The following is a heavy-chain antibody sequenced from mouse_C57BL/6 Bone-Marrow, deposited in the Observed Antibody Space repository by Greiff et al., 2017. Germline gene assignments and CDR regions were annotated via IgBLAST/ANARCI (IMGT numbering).Heavy chain of an antibody. D-gene: IGHD2-4*01. Sequence: QVQLQQPGAELVKPGASVKLSCKASGYTFTSYWMHWVKQRPGQGLEWIGMIHPNSGSTNYNEKFKSKATLTVDKSSSTAYMQRSSLTSEDSAVYYCAREGGYDYAWFAYWGQGTLVIVSA. CDR2: IHPNSGST. CDR3: AREGGYDYAWFAY. V-gene: IGHV1-64*01. J-gene: IGHJ3*01. CDR1: GYTFTSYW.